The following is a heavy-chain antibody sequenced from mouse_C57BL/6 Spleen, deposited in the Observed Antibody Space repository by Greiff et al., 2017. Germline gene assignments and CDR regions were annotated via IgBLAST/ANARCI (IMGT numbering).Heavy chain of an antibody. CDR1: GYTFTDYN. J-gene: IGHJ4*01. Sequence: EVQLQQSGPELVKPGASVKIPCKASGYTFTDYNMDWVKQSHGKSLEWIGDINPNNGGTIYNQKFKGKATLTVDKSSSTAYMELRSLTSEDTAVYYCAREGRLLFPMDYWGQGTSVTVSS. CDR3: AREGRLLFPMDY. V-gene: IGHV1-18*01. D-gene: IGHD2-1*01. CDR2: INPNNGGT.